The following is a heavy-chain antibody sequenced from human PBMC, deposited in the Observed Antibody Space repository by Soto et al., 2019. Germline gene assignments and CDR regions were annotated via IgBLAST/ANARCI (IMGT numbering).Heavy chain of an antibody. CDR2: IYPCDSNT. J-gene: IGHJ4*02. CDR1: VYIFTSYC. V-gene: IGHV5-51*01. CDR3: ARQGDCSTTACYGVDY. D-gene: IGHD2-2*01. Sequence: GEPLNIACKGSVYIFTSYCIGWARQMRVNGREWMWLIYPCDSNTRYSPSFQGQATISADKSSSTAYLQLSSLKATDTAMYFFARQGDCSTTACYGVDYWGQGTLVTVAS.